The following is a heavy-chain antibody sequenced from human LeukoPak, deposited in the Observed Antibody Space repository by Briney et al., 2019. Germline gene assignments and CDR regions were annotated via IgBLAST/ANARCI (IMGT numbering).Heavy chain of an antibody. Sequence: PGGSLEISGQGSGSSFTSYWIGWVRQLPGKGLEWMGIIYPGDSDTRYSPSFQGQVTISADKSISTDYLQWSSLKASDTAMYYCERHPPYDSSGYYLNGFDYWGQGTLVTVSS. J-gene: IGHJ4*02. V-gene: IGHV5-51*01. CDR1: GSSFTSYW. D-gene: IGHD3-22*01. CDR2: IYPGDSDT. CDR3: ERHPPYDSSGYYLNGFDY.